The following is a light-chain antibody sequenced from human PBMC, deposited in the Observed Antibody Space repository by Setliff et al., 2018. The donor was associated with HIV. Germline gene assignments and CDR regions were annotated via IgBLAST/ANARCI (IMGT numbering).Light chain of an antibody. CDR3: QQRSDWPKT. CDR1: QSVSRY. J-gene: IGKJ1*01. CDR2: DAS. V-gene: IGKV3-11*01. Sequence: EIVLTQSPATLSLSPGERATLSCRASQSVSRYLAWYQHKPGQAPRLLIYDASNRATGIPARFSGGGSGTDFTLTISSLEPEDFAVYYCQQRSDWPKTFGQGTKV.